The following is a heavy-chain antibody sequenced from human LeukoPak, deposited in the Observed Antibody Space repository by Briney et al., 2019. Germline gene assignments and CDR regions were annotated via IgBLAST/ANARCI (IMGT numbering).Heavy chain of an antibody. D-gene: IGHD2-21*02. CDR1: GASSSNHY. J-gene: IGHJ4*02. CDR2: TTHDGRT. Sequence: PSETLSLTCGVYGASSSNHYWNWIRQPPGKGLEWIGETTHDGRTNYSPSLRGRATISGDTSKSQFSLKLYSVTAADTAVYYCAPIYGDFSDFDYWGLGTLVTVSS. V-gene: IGHV4-34*01. CDR3: APIYGDFSDFDY.